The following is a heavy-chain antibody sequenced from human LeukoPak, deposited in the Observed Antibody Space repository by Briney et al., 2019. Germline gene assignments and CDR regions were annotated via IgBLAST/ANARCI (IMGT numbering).Heavy chain of an antibody. Sequence: ASVKVSCKASGYTFTGYYMHWVRQAPGQGLEWMGWINPNSGGTNYAQKFQGRVTMTRDTSISTAYMELSRLRSDDTAVYYCARDRFYGYSSLYVFQHWGQGTLVTVSS. V-gene: IGHV1-2*02. D-gene: IGHD6-19*01. CDR3: ARDRFYGYSSLYVFQH. J-gene: IGHJ1*01. CDR1: GYTFTGYY. CDR2: INPNSGGT.